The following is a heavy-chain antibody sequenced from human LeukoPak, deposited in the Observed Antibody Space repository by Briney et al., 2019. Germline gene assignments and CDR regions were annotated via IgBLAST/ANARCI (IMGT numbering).Heavy chain of an antibody. D-gene: IGHD1-1*01. V-gene: IGHV4-61*02. Sequence: PSQTLSLTCTVSGDSISSSSYYWSWIRQPAGKGLEWIGRIYASGSTNYNPSLKSRVTISLDTSENQFSLKVNSVTAADTAVYYCARGIGTTNFDSWGQGTLVTVSS. CDR3: ARGIGTTNFDS. J-gene: IGHJ4*02. CDR2: IYASGST. CDR1: GDSISSSSYY.